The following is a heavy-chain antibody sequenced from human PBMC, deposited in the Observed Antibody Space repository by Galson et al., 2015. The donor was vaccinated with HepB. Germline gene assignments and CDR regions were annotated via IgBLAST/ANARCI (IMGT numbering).Heavy chain of an antibody. Sequence: SLRLSCAASGFTFSSYAMHWVRQAPGKGLEWVAVISYDGSNKYYADSVKGRFTISRDNSKNTLYLQMNSLRAEDTAVYYCASPSSTSSDPWGQGTLVTVSS. D-gene: IGHD2-2*01. CDR2: ISYDGSNK. V-gene: IGHV3-30-3*01. CDR1: GFTFSSYA. J-gene: IGHJ5*02. CDR3: ASPSSTSSDP.